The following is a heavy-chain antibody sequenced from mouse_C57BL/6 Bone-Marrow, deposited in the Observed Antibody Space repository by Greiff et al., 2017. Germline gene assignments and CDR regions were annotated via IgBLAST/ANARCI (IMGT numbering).Heavy chain of an antibody. CDR3: VSDRGTPMDY. CDR2: IWTGGGT. J-gene: IGHJ4*01. CDR1: GFSLTSYD. Sequence: VQLVESGPGLVAPSQSLSITCTVSGFSLTSYDISWIRQPPGRGLEWLGVIWTGGGTNYNSAFMSRLSISKDNSKSQVFLKMNSLQTDDTAIYYCVSDRGTPMDYWGQGTSVTVSS. D-gene: IGHD3-1*01. V-gene: IGHV2-9-2*01.